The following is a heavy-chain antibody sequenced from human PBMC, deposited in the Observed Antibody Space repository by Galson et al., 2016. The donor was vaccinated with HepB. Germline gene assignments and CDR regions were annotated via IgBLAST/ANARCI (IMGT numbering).Heavy chain of an antibody. CDR2: INAANGDT. CDR3: ARGHIVATVDYYYYGLDV. J-gene: IGHJ6*02. CDR1: GYTFTTYA. V-gene: IGHV1-3*01. Sequence: CKASGYTFTTYAMYWVRQAPGQRLEWMGWINAANGDTKYSQKLQGRGTITWDTSANTAYMELSSLRPEDTAVYYCARGHIVATVDYYYYGLDVWGQGTTVTVSS. D-gene: IGHD5-12*01.